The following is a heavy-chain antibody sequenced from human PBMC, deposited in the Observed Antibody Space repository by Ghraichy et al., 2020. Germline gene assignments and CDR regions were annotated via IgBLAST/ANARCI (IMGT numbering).Heavy chain of an antibody. CDR2: IKQDGSEK. Sequence: GGSLRLSCAASGFTFSSYWMSWVRQAPGKGLEWVANIKQDGSEKYYVDSVKGRFTISRDNAKNSLYLQMNSLRAEDTAVYYCASEDGLSSTGDYGMDVWGQGTTVTVSS. CDR3: ASEDGLSSTGDYGMDV. D-gene: IGHD2-8*02. V-gene: IGHV3-7*01. CDR1: GFTFSSYW. J-gene: IGHJ6*02.